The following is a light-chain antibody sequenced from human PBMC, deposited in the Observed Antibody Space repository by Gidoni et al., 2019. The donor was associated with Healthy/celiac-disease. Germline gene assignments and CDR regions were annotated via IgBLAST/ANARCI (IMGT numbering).Light chain of an antibody. V-gene: IGLV1-44*01. CDR1: SSTIGSNT. J-gene: IGLJ3*02. CDR3: AAWDDSLNGWV. Sequence: VLTQPPSASGTPGQRVTISCSGSSSTIGSNTVNWYQQLPGTAPKLLIYSNNQRPSGVPDRFSGSKSGTSASLAISGLQSEDEADYYCAAWDDSLNGWVFGGGTKLTVL. CDR2: SNN.